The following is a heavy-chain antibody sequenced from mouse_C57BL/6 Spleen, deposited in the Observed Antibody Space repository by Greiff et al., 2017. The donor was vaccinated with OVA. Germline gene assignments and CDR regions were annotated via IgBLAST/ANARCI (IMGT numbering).Heavy chain of an antibody. D-gene: IGHD2-3*01. CDR2: IDPSDSYT. V-gene: IGHV1-50*01. CDR1: GYTFTSYW. J-gene: IGHJ4*01. CDR3: ARKRDGYYYAMDY. Sequence: QVQLQQPGAELVKPGASVKLSCKASGYTFTSYWMQWVKQRPGQGLEWIGEIDPSDSYTNYNQKFKGKATLTVDTSSSTAYMQLSSLTSEDSAVYYCARKRDGYYYAMDYWGQGTSVTVSS.